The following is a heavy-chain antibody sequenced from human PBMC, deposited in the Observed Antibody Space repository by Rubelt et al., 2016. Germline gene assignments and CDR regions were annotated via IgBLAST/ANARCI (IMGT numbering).Heavy chain of an antibody. J-gene: IGHJ4*02. CDR3: ARPTGASSASGSFLV. Sequence: QVQLQESGPGLVKPSETLSLTCTVSGYSINNGYYWGWIRQPPGKGLEWIASFFHDGSTKYNPSLKSRVTISKDGSKNQFSRNRSSVTAADTAFYYCARPTGASSASGSFLVWGQGTLVTVSS. CDR2: FFHDGST. D-gene: IGHD3-10*01. CDR1: GYSINNGYY. V-gene: IGHV4-38-2*02.